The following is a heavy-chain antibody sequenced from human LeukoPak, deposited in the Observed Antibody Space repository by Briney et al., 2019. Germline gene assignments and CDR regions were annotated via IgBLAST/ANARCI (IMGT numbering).Heavy chain of an antibody. D-gene: IGHD5-24*01. CDR2: VFDGKTT. Sequence: SDTLSLTCSVYGESLNYYYWSWIRQSPEKGLEWIGEVFDGKTTNYNPSLKSRVTISAVTSSNQFSLNLKSVTAADTAVYYCASGAWATRLHSWAQGTLVIVSS. CDR1: GESLNYYY. V-gene: IGHV4-34*12. CDR3: ASGAWATRLHS. J-gene: IGHJ4*02.